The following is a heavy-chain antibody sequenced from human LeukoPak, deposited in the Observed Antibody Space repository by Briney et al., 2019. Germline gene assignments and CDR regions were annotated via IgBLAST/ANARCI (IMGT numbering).Heavy chain of an antibody. D-gene: IGHD3-3*01. CDR3: ARQGDFWSGSWYFDL. CDR1: GGSISSSSYY. J-gene: IGHJ2*01. Sequence: SETLSLTCTVSGGSISSSSYYWGWIRQPPGKGLEWIGSIYYSGSTYYNPSLKSRVAISVDTSKNQFSLKLSSVTAADTAVYYCARQGDFWSGSWYFDLWGRSTLVTVSS. CDR2: IYYSGST. V-gene: IGHV4-39*01.